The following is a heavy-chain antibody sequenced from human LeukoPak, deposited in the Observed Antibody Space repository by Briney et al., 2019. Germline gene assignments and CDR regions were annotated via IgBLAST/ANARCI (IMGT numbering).Heavy chain of an antibody. Sequence: GGSLRLSCAASGFTFSSYTMHWVRQAPDKGLEWVADISHDGGNKYYADSVKGRFTISRDNSKNTLYLQMNGLRAEETAMYYCATPYTSGWSLYFDNWGQGTLVTVSS. CDR3: ATPYTSGWSLYFDN. CDR1: GFTFSSYT. D-gene: IGHD6-19*01. J-gene: IGHJ4*02. CDR2: ISHDGGNK. V-gene: IGHV3-30-3*01.